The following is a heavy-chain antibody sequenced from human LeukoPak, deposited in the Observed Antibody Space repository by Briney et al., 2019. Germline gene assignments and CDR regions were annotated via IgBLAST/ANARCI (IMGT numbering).Heavy chain of an antibody. CDR1: GFTFSSYW. CDR3: ARGYGTGSYYAFDY. CDR2: INSDGSIT. D-gene: IGHD3-10*01. Sequence: PGGSLRLSCAASGFTFSSYWMHWVRQAPGKGLVWVSRINSDGSITSYADSVKGRFTTSRDNAKNTRYLQMNSLRAEDTAVYYGARGYGTGSYYAFDYWGQGTLVTVSS. V-gene: IGHV3-74*01. J-gene: IGHJ4*02.